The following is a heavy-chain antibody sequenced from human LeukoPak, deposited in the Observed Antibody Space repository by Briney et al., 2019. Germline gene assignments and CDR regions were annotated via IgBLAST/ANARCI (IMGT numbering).Heavy chain of an antibody. CDR1: GFTFSSYS. V-gene: IGHV3-21*04. D-gene: IGHD4-17*01. CDR3: AKDRGDYETYYFDY. J-gene: IGHJ4*02. CDR2: ISSSSSYI. Sequence: PGGSLRLSCAASGFTFSSYSMNWVRQAPGKGLEWVSSISSSSSYIYYADSVKGRFTISRDNAKNSLYLQMNSLRAEDTAVYYCAKDRGDYETYYFDYWGQGTLVTVSS.